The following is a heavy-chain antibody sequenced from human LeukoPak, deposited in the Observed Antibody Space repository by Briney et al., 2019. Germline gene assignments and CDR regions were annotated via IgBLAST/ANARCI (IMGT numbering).Heavy chain of an antibody. Sequence: SETLSLTCTVSGGSISPYYWSWIRQPPGKGLEWIGYIYYSGSTNYNPSLKSRVTISVDTSKNQFSMKLSSVTAADTAMYYCARVSRGNSVGGDYWGQGTLVTVSS. CDR2: IYYSGST. D-gene: IGHD4-23*01. V-gene: IGHV4-59*01. CDR1: GGSISPYY. CDR3: ARVSRGNSVGGDY. J-gene: IGHJ4*02.